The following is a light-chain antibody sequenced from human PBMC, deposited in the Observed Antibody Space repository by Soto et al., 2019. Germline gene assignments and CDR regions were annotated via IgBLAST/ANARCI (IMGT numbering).Light chain of an antibody. J-gene: IGLJ1*01. CDR1: SRDVGNYNY. V-gene: IGLV2-14*01. CDR3: SSYTSTSTPYV. CDR2: EVS. Sequence: QSALTQPASVSGSPGQSITISCTGTSRDVGNYNYVSWYQQDPGKAPKLIIYEVSNRPSGVSSRFSGSKSDNTASLTISGLQAEDEADYYCSSYTSTSTPYVFGTGTKVTVL.